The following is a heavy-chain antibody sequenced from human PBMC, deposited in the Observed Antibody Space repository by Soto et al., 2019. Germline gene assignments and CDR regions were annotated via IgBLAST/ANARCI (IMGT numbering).Heavy chain of an antibody. D-gene: IGHD5-18*01. Sequence: ASVKVSCKASGYTFTSYYMHWVRQAPGQGLEWMGIINPSGGSTSYAQKFQGRVTMNRDTSTSTVYMELSSLSSEDTAVFYCAKDRAFGYSYGYVSLDYWGQGTLVTVSS. CDR2: INPSGGST. CDR3: AKDRAFGYSYGYVSLDY. J-gene: IGHJ4*02. CDR1: GYTFTSYY. V-gene: IGHV1-46*01.